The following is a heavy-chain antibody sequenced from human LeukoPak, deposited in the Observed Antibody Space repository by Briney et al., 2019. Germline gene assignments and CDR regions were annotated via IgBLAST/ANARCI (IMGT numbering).Heavy chain of an antibody. J-gene: IGHJ4*02. CDR2: ISSSSSTI. V-gene: IGHV3-48*01. D-gene: IGHD1-26*01. Sequence: GGSLRLSCAASGFTFSSYSMNWVRQAPGKGLEWVSYISSSSSTIYYADSVKGRFTISRDNAKNSLYLQMNSLRAEDTAVYYCAREFGSVWELPFDYWGQGTLVTVSS. CDR3: AREFGSVWELPFDY. CDR1: GFTFSSYS.